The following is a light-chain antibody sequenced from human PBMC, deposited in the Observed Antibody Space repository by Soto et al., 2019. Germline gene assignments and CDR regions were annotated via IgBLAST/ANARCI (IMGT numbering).Light chain of an antibody. V-gene: IGLV2-14*03. CDR2: DVS. CDR1: SSDVGGYNY. Sequence: QSALTQPASVSGSPGQSITISCTGTSSDVGGYNYVSWYQHHPGKAPKLMIYDVSNRPSGVSNRFSGSKSGNTASLTISGLQAEDEAYYYCSSYRSSSKRVFGTGTKLTVL. J-gene: IGLJ1*01. CDR3: SSYRSSSKRV.